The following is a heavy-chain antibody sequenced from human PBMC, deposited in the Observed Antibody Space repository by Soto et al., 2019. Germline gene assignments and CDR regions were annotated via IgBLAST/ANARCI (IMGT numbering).Heavy chain of an antibody. J-gene: IGHJ5*02. V-gene: IGHV4-34*01. Sequence: QVQLQQWGAGLLKPSETLSLTCAVYGGSFSGYYWSWIRQPPGKGLEWVGELNHSGSTNYNPSLTGGLTISVDASKIQFSLKLSSVPAADAAVYYCARGSRGRGQLWFCRWFGPWGQGPLLNVSS. CDR2: LNHSGST. CDR3: ARGSRGRGQLWFCRWFGP. D-gene: IGHD5-18*01. CDR1: GGSFSGYY.